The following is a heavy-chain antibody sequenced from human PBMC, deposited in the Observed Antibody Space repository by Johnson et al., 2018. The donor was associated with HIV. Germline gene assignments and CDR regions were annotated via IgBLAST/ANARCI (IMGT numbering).Heavy chain of an antibody. Sequence: VQLVESGGGLVQPGGSLRLSCAASGFTVSSYYMTWVRQAPGKGLEWVSAISGSGGSTYYADSVKGRFTISRDNSKNTLYLQMNSLRAEDTAVYYCAKGIYDFWSGYYAFDIWDQGTM. J-gene: IGHJ3*02. V-gene: IGHV3-23*04. CDR3: AKGIYDFWSGYYAFDI. D-gene: IGHD3-3*01. CDR2: ISGSGGST. CDR1: GFTVSSYY.